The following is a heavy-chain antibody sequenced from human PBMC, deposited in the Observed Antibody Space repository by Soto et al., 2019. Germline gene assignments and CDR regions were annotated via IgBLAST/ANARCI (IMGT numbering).Heavy chain of an antibody. CDR3: TTGDIAVAGTGQDYYYGMDV. D-gene: IGHD6-19*01. CDR2: IKSKTDGGTT. CDR1: GFTFSNAW. V-gene: IGHV3-15*07. J-gene: IGHJ6*02. Sequence: GGSLRLSCAASGFTFSNAWMNWVRQAPGKGLEWVGRIKSKTDGGTTDYAAPVKGRFTISRDDSKNTLYLQMNSLKTEDTAVYYCTTGDIAVAGTGQDYYYGMDVWGQGTTVTVSS.